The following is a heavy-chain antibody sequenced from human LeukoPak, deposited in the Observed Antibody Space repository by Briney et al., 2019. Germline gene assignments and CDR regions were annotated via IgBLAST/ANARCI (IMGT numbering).Heavy chain of an antibody. J-gene: IGHJ4*02. Sequence: GGSLRLSCAASGFTFSSYWMSWVRQAPGKGLEWVSSISSSSSYIYYADSVKGRFTISRDNAKNSLYLQMNSLRAEDTAVYYCARYRIVGATIDYWGQGTLVTVSS. CDR2: ISSSSSYI. CDR3: ARYRIVGATIDY. D-gene: IGHD1-26*01. V-gene: IGHV3-21*01. CDR1: GFTFSSYW.